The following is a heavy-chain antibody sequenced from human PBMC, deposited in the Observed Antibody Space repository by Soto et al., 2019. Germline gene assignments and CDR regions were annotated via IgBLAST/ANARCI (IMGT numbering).Heavy chain of an antibody. CDR1: GGSISSGGYS. V-gene: IGHV4-30-2*01. J-gene: IGHJ5*02. CDR2: IDHSGST. Sequence: QLQLQESGSGLVKPSQTLSLTCVVSGGSISSGGYSWSWIRQPPGKGLEWIGYIDHSGSTDYNPSLKSRVTRSVDRSKNQISLKLRSVTAEDTAVYYCARVTSPWGQGTLVTVSS. CDR3: ARVTSP.